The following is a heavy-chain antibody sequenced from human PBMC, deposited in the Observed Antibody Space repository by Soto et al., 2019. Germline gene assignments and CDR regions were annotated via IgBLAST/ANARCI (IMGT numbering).Heavy chain of an antibody. D-gene: IGHD3-22*01. Sequence: ASVKVSCKASGYTFTSYYMHWVRQAPGQGLEWMGIINPSGGSTSYAQKFQGRVTMTRDTSTSTVYMELSSLRSEDTAVYYCARDKYYYDSSCGPLDYWGKGTLVTVSS. CDR2: INPSGGST. J-gene: IGHJ4*02. V-gene: IGHV1-46*01. CDR3: ARDKYYYDSSCGPLDY. CDR1: GYTFTSYY.